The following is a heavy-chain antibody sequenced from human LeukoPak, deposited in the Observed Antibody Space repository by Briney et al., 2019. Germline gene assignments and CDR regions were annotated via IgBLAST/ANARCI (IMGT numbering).Heavy chain of an antibody. CDR3: ARGGYSSSWGDFDY. D-gene: IGHD6-19*01. CDR1: GFTFSSYG. V-gene: IGHV3-30*02. Sequence: GGSLRLSCAASGFTFSSYGMHWVRQAPGKGLEWVAFIRYDGSNKYYADSVKGRFTISRDNSKNTLYLQMNSLRVEDTAVYYCARGGYSSSWGDFDYWGQGTLVTVSS. J-gene: IGHJ4*02. CDR2: IRYDGSNK.